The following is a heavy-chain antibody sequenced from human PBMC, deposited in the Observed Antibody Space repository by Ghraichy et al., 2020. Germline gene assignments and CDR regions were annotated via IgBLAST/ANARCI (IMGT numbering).Heavy chain of an antibody. Sequence: SETLSLTCAVYGGSFSGYYWSWIRQPPGKGLEWIGEINHSGSTNYNPSLKSRVTISVDTSKNQFSLKLSSVTAADTAVYYCARGSVVVVYWGQGTLVTVSS. CDR3: ARGSVVVVY. CDR2: INHSGST. V-gene: IGHV4-34*01. CDR1: GGSFSGYY. D-gene: IGHD3-22*01. J-gene: IGHJ4*02.